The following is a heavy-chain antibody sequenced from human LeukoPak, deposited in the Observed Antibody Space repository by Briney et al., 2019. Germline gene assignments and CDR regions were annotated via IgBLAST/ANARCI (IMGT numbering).Heavy chain of an antibody. V-gene: IGHV3-30*02. CDR1: GFTFSSYG. CDR3: AKDVRGVRGYSAFDY. D-gene: IGHD5-12*01. Sequence: AGGSLRLSYPASGFTFSSYGMHWVRQAPGKGLEWVAFIRYDGSNKYYADSVKGRFTISRDNSKNTLYLQMNSLRAEDTAVYYCAKDVRGVRGYSAFDYWGQGTLVTVSS. CDR2: IRYDGSNK. J-gene: IGHJ4*02.